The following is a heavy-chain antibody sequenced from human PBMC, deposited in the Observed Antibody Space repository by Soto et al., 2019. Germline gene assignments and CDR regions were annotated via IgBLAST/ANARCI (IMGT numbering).Heavy chain of an antibody. V-gene: IGHV3-23*01. Sequence: EVQLLESGGGLVQPGGSLRLSCAASGFTFSSYAMTWVRQAPGKGLEWVSTISGSGATTHYADSVKGRFTISRDNSKNTLCLQMNSLRAGDTAVYYCAKDWVYCSGGSCPRPFDYWGQGTLVTVSS. J-gene: IGHJ4*02. D-gene: IGHD2-15*01. CDR1: GFTFSSYA. CDR2: ISGSGATT. CDR3: AKDWVYCSGGSCPRPFDY.